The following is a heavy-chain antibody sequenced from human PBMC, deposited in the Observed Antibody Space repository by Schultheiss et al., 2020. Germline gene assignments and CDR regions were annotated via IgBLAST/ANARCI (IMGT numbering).Heavy chain of an antibody. CDR1: SGSISSYY. D-gene: IGHD5-24*01. V-gene: IGHV4-59*06. Sequence: SETLSLTCTVSSGSISSYYWSWIRQPPGKGLEWLGYIYYSGSTFYNPSLKSRLLISVDTSKNQFSLKLSSVTAADTAVYYCARDTSRDGYSPWGQGTLVTVSS. CDR2: IYYSGST. J-gene: IGHJ5*02. CDR3: ARDTSRDGYSP.